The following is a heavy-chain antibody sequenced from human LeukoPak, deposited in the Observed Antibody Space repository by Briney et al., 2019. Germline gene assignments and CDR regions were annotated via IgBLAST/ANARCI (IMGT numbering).Heavy chain of an antibody. CDR1: GFTFSNYG. CDR2: ITGSGGST. V-gene: IGHV3-23*01. J-gene: IGHJ3*02. Sequence: GGSLRLSCAASGFTFSNYGLSWVRQAPGKGLEWVSGITGSGGSTYYADSVKGRFTISRDNSKNTLYLQMNSLRAEDTAVYYCARAKRNGFDIWGQGTMVTVSS. CDR3: ARAKRNGFDI.